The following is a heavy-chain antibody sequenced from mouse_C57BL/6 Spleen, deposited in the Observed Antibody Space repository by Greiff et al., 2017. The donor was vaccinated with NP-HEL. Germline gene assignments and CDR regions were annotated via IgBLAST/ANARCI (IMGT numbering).Heavy chain of an antibody. J-gene: IGHJ2*01. CDR1: GYAFTNYL. V-gene: IGHV1-54*01. CDR3: ARGLGGYFDY. Sequence: QVQLKESGAELVRPGTSVKVSCKASGYAFTNYLIEWVKQRPGQGLEWIGVLNPGSGGTNYNEKFKGKATLTADKSSSTAYMQLSSLTSEDSAVYFCARGLGGYFDYLGQGTTLTVSS. D-gene: IGHD2-4*01. CDR2: LNPGSGGT.